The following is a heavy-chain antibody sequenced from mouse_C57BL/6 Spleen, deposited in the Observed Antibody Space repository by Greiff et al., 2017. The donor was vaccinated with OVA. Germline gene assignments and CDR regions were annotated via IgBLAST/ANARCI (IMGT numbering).Heavy chain of an antibody. CDR1: GYTFTSYW. V-gene: IGHV1-52*01. D-gene: IGHD1-1*01. J-gene: IGHJ1*03. CDR2: IDPSDSET. Sequence: QVQLQQSGAELVRPGSSVKLSCKASGYTFTSYWMHWVKQRPIQGLEWIGNIDPSDSETHYNQKFKDKATLTVDKSSSTAYMQLSSLTSEDSAVYYCARSPLRGYFDVWGTGTTVTVSS. CDR3: ARSPLRGYFDV.